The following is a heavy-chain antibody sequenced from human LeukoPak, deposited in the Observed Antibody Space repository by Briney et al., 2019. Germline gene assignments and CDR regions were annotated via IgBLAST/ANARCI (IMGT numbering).Heavy chain of an antibody. CDR2: ISYDGSNK. CDR3: ARGGGATIRPFFDY. J-gene: IGHJ4*02. V-gene: IGHV3-30-3*01. Sequence: GGSLRLSCAASGFTFSSYAMHWVRQAPGKGLEWVAVISYDGSNKYYADSVKGRFTISRDNSKNTLYLQMNSLRAEDTAVYYCARGGGATIRPFFDYWGQGTLVTVSS. CDR1: GFTFSSYA. D-gene: IGHD5-12*01.